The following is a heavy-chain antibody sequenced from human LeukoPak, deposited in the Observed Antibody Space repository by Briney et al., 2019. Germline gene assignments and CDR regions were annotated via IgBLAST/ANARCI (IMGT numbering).Heavy chain of an antibody. CDR1: GFTFSSYA. CDR3: ATQGGDTAMVRIYLDY. J-gene: IGHJ4*02. CDR2: ISGSGGST. Sequence: GGSLRLSCAASGFTFSSYAMSWVRQAPGKGLEWVSAISGSGGSTYHADSVKGRFTISRDNSKNTLYLQMNSLRAEDTAVYYCATQGGDTAMVRIYLDYWGQGTLVTVSS. D-gene: IGHD5-18*01. V-gene: IGHV3-23*01.